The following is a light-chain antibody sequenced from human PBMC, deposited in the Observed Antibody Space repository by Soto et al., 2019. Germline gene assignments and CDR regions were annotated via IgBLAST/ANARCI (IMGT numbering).Light chain of an antibody. J-gene: IGLJ3*02. V-gene: IGLV1-44*01. CDR1: NSNIGSHT. Sequence: QSVLTQPPSASGTPGQRVTISCSGSNSNIGSHTVNWYQQFPGTAPKLLMYSNNQRPSGVPDRFSGSKSGTSASLAISGLQSEDEADYYCSVRDDSLNGWVFGGGTKLTVL. CDR2: SNN. CDR3: SVRDDSLNGWV.